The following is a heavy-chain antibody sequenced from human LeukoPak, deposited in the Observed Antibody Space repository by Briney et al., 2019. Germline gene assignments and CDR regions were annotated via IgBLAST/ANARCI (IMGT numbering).Heavy chain of an antibody. J-gene: IGHJ4*02. CDR3: AKDLDIVATITGN. V-gene: IGHV3-23*01. CDR2: VSGSGGST. Sequence: GGPLRLSCAASGFTFSSYAMSWVRQAPGKGLEWVSGVSGSGGSTYYADSVKGRFTISRDNSKNTLYLQMNSLRAEDTAVYYCAKDLDIVATITGNWGQGTLVTVSS. D-gene: IGHD5-12*01. CDR1: GFTFSSYA.